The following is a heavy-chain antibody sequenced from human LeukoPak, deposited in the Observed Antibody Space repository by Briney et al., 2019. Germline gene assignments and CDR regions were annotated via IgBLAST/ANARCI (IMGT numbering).Heavy chain of an antibody. CDR3: ARSSTLRFLEWLPQYYFDY. V-gene: IGHV1-46*01. J-gene: IGHJ4*02. D-gene: IGHD3-3*01. CDR1: GYTFTSYY. Sequence: ASVKVSCKASGYTFTSYYMHWVRQAPGQGLEWMGTINPSGGSTSYAQKFQGRVTMTRDTSTSTVYMELSSLRSEDTAVYYCARSSTLRFLEWLPQYYFDYWGQGTLVTVSS. CDR2: INPSGGST.